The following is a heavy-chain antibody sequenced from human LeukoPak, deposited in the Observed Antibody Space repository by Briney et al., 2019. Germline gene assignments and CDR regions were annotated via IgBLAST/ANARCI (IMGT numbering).Heavy chain of an antibody. CDR3: AKRADYYDSSWALYDAFDL. D-gene: IGHD3-16*01. J-gene: IGHJ3*01. CDR1: GFTFRTYG. Sequence: GGSLRLSCAASGFTFRTYGMHWVRQAPGKGLEWVTFIRYDGSDKYYADSVKGRFTISRDNSKNTLFLQMNSLRVADTAVYYCAKRADYYDSSWALYDAFDLWGQGTMVTVSS. CDR2: IRYDGSDK. V-gene: IGHV3-30*02.